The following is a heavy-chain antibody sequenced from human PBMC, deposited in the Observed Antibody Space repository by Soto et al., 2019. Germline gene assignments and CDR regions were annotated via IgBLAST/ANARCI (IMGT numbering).Heavy chain of an antibody. V-gene: IGHV5-51*01. J-gene: IGHJ4*02. CDR3: ARQRSLYDSNGYYLPPFDY. Sequence: GESLKISCEGSGYSFASYWIGWVRQMPGKGLEWMGVIFPGDSDTRYSPSFQGQVTISADKSINTAYLQWSSLRASDTAMYYCARQRSLYDSNGYYLPPFDYWGQGTLVTVSS. CDR1: GYSFASYW. CDR2: IFPGDSDT. D-gene: IGHD3-22*01.